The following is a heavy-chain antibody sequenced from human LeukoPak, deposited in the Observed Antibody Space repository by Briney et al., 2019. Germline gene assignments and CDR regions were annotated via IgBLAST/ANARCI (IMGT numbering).Heavy chain of an antibody. D-gene: IGHD3-10*01. CDR2: ITKTGASI. CDR1: GFTFSEYE. CDR3: ARGRILRAEYFFGF. Sequence: GGSLRLSCVPSGFTFSEYEMHWIRDAPGEGLEWVSDITKTGASIYYAPSVRGRFTISSDTAHNSLYLQMNRLRAEDSALYYCARGRILRAEYFFGFWGQGTLVTVSS. V-gene: IGHV3-11*04. J-gene: IGHJ4*02.